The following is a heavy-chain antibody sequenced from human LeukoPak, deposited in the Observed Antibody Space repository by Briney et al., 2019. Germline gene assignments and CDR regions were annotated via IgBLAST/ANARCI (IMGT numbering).Heavy chain of an antibody. Sequence: SGPTLVNPPQTLTLTCTFSGFSLNTNAVVVGWVRQPPGQALEWLTFIYGNDDKRYSPSLESRLTITKDTSKNQVVLTMTDMDYVDTATYYCVHRTSVTSVDHWGQGTLVNVSS. CDR2: IYGNDDK. V-gene: IGHV2-5*01. CDR1: GFSLNTNAVV. CDR3: VHRTSVTSVDH. D-gene: IGHD4-17*01. J-gene: IGHJ4*02.